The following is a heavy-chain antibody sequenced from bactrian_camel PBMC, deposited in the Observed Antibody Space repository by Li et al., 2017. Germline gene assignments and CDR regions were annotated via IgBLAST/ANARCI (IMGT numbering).Heavy chain of an antibody. J-gene: IGHJ6*01. CDR2: IDGEDIH. V-gene: IGHV3S55*01. CDR3: AASWGLGYCRPTWLSRQGFGY. CDR1: GLSYSSNC. Sequence: HVQLVESGGGSVQAGRSLRLACVVSGLSYSSNCMAWFRQAPGKDREGVAFIDGEDIHSYADSVKGRFTISKDNAKNTLYLQMNSLKPEDTAMYYCAASWGLGYCRPTWLSRQGFGYWGQGTQVTVS. D-gene: IGHD5*01.